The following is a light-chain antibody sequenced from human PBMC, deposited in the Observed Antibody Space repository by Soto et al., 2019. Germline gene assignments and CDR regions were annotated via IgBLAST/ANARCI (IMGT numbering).Light chain of an antibody. V-gene: IGLV2-8*01. CDR1: SSDVGAYNY. J-gene: IGLJ1*01. Sequence: QSFLTQPPSASGSAGQSVTISCTGTSSDVGAYNYVSWYQQHPGKAPKVMIYEVSKRPSGVPDRFSGSKSGNTASLTVSGLQAEDEAEYYCSSYAGTNRVFGTGTKATVL. CDR3: SSYAGTNRV. CDR2: EVS.